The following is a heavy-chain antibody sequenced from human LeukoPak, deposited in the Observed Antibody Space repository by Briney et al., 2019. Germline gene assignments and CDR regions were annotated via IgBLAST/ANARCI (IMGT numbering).Heavy chain of an antibody. D-gene: IGHD4-23*01. CDR2: ISYDGRHQ. V-gene: IGHV3-30*04. J-gene: IGHJ3*02. CDR1: GFTFSSYA. Sequence: GRSLRLSCAASGFTFSSYAMHWVRQAPGKGLEWVAVISYDGRHQYYADSVKGRFTISRDNSKNTLYLQVNSLRAEDTAVYYCARENGGILGAFDIWGQGTMVTVS. CDR3: ARENGGILGAFDI.